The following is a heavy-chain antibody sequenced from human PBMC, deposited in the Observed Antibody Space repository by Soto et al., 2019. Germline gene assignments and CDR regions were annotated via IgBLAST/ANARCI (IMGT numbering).Heavy chain of an antibody. CDR2: IKQDGSEK. V-gene: IGHV3-7*01. J-gene: IGHJ6*02. D-gene: IGHD6-6*01. CDR1: GFTFSSYW. Sequence: EVQLVESRGGLVQPGGSLRLSCAASGFTFSSYWMSWVRQAPGKGLEWVANIKQDGSEKYYVDSVKGRFTISRDNAKNSLYLQMNSLRAEDTAVYYCASGGSSPAYYYYGMDVWGQGTTVTVSS. CDR3: ASGGSSPAYYYYGMDV.